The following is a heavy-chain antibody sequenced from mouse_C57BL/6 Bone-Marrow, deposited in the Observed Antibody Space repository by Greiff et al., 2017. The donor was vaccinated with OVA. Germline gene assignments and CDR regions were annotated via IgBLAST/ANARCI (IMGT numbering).Heavy chain of an antibody. CDR1: GYAFSSSW. CDR2: IYPGDGDT. CDR3: ARRYYDYGYAMDY. D-gene: IGHD2-4*01. J-gene: IGHJ4*01. Sequence: VQLVESGPELVKPGASVKISCKASGYAFSSSWMNWVKQRPGKGLEWIGRIYPGDGDTNYNGKFKGQATLTADKSSSTAYMQLSSLTSEDSAVYFCARRYYDYGYAMDYWGQGTSVTVSS. V-gene: IGHV1-82*01.